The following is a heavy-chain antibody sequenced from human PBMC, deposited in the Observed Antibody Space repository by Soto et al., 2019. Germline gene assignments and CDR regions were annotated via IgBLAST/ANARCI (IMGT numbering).Heavy chain of an antibody. Sequence: PSETLSLTCAVSSGSISSSNWWSWVRQPPGKGLEWIGEIYHSGSTNYNPSLKSRVTISVDKSKNQFSLKLSSVTAADTAVYYCARVNSVSYYYYYYMDVWGKGTTVTAP. CDR3: ARVNSVSYYYYYYMDV. J-gene: IGHJ6*03. CDR1: SGSISSSNW. CDR2: IYHSGST. V-gene: IGHV4-4*02. D-gene: IGHD1-1*01.